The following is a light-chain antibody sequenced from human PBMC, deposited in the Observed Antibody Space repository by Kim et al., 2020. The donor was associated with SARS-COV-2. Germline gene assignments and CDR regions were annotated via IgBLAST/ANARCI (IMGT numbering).Light chain of an antibody. CDR1: QSVSSN. Sequence: VSPGERATHSCRAGQSVSSNLAGYQQKPGQAPRLLMYGATTRATGNPARFSGSGSGTEFTLTISSLQSEDFAVYYGQQYNNWPYSFGQGTKLEI. CDR3: QQYNNWPYS. J-gene: IGKJ2*03. CDR2: GAT. V-gene: IGKV3-15*01.